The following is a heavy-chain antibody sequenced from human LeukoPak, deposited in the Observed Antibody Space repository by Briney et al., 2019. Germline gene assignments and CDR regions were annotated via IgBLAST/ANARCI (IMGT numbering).Heavy chain of an antibody. CDR1: GGSISSYY. V-gene: IGHV4-59*01. CDR3: ARDFLIRSAVTTLVEHWFDP. Sequence: SETLSLTCTVSGGSISSYYWSWIWQPPGKGRGWIGYIYYSGSTNYNPSLKSRVTISVDTSKNQFSLKLSSVTAADTAVYYCARDFLIRSAVTTLVEHWFDPWGQGTLVTVSS. CDR2: IYYSGST. J-gene: IGHJ5*02. D-gene: IGHD4-17*01.